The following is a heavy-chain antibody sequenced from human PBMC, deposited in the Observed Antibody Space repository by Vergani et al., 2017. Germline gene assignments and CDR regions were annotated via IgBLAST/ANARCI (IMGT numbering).Heavy chain of an antibody. CDR3: ARMGGYDEGDAFRIGYFDS. Sequence: QVQLQESGPGLVKPSQTLSLTCSVSGDSISSGVYYWNWIRQHPGKGLEWIGYIYSTGSTHHNPSLRRRINISVDTSKNQFSLKLNSVTAADTAMYYCARMGGYDEGDAFRIGYFDSWGQGTLVTVSS. CDR1: GDSISSGVYY. CDR2: IYSTGST. J-gene: IGHJ4*02. D-gene: IGHD3-22*01. V-gene: IGHV4-31*03.